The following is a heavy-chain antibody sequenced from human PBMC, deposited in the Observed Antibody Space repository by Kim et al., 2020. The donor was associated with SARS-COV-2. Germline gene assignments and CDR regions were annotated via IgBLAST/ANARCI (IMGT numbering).Heavy chain of an antibody. CDR2: IKQDGSEK. J-gene: IGHJ3*02. D-gene: IGHD3-10*01. CDR1: GFTFSSYW. Sequence: GGSLRLSCAASGFTFSSYWMSWVRQAPGKGLGWVANIKQDGSEKYYVDSVKGRFTISRDNAKNSLYLQMNSLRAEDTAVYYCARDLERGRFGAGAFDIWGQGTMVTVSS. V-gene: IGHV3-7*01. CDR3: ARDLERGRFGAGAFDI.